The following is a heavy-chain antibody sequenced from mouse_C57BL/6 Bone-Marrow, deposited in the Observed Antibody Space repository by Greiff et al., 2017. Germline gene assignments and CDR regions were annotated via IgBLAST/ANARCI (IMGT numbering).Heavy chain of an antibody. CDR1: GFNIKDYY. CDR2: IDPEDGDT. D-gene: IGHD1-1*01. Sequence: EVKLMESGAELVRPGASVKLSCTASGFNIKDYYMHWVKQRPEQGLEWIGRIDPEDGDTEYAPKFQGKATMTADTSSNTAYLQLSSLTSEDTAVYYCTRYGSSYVEWYFDVWGTGTTVTVSS. CDR3: TRYGSSYVEWYFDV. V-gene: IGHV14-1*01. J-gene: IGHJ1*03.